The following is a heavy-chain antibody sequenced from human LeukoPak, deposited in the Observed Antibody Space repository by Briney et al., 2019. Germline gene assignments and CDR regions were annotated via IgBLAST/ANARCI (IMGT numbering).Heavy chain of an antibody. CDR3: ARGIWEMATIPYWYFDI. Sequence: PSETLSLTCAVYGGSFSGYYWSWIRQPAGKGLEWIGRISTSGSTNYNPSLKSRVTMSVDTSKNQFSLKLSSVTAADTALYYCARGIWEMATIPYWYFDIWGRGTLVTVSS. D-gene: IGHD5-24*01. V-gene: IGHV4-59*10. CDR1: GGSFSGYY. J-gene: IGHJ2*01. CDR2: ISTSGST.